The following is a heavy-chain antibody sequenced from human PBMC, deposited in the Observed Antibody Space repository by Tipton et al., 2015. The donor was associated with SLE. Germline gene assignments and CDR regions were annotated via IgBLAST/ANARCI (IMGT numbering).Heavy chain of an antibody. Sequence: TLSLTCSVSGGSVSSNRFYWDWIRQSPGKGLEWIGSIFYSGSTYYNPSLKSRVTMSVDTSKNQFSLKLSSVTAADTAVYYCARMRSRHFDYWGQGTLVTVSS. CDR3: ARMRSRHFDY. CDR1: GGSVSSNRFY. J-gene: IGHJ4*02. V-gene: IGHV4-39*01. CDR2: IFYSGST.